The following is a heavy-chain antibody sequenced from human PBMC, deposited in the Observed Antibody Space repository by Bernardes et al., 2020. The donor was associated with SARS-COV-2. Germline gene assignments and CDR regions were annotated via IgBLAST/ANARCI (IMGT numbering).Heavy chain of an antibody. V-gene: IGHV4-39*01. Sequence: SETLSLTCTVSGGPLSSSTYYWGWIRQPPGKGLEWIGSIYYSGSTYYNPSLKSRVTISADTSKNQFSLKLSSVTAADPAVYYCARHGYFDWFDYGLDVWGQGTTVPVSS. D-gene: IGHD3-9*01. CDR1: GGPLSSSTYY. CDR3: ARHGYFDWFDYGLDV. J-gene: IGHJ6*02. CDR2: IYYSGST.